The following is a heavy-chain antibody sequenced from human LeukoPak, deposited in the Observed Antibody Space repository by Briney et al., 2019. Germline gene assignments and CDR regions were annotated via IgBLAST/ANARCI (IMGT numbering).Heavy chain of an antibody. CDR2: IKSKTDGGTT. CDR1: GFTFSYVW. V-gene: IGHV3-15*01. J-gene: IGHJ4*02. D-gene: IGHD1-26*01. CDR3: VRGVGVGMKDY. Sequence: GGSLRLSCAASGFTFSYVWMSWVRQAPGKGPEWVARIKSKTDGGTTDYAAPVKGRFTISRDDSKDTLYLQMNNLKTEDTAVYYCVRGVGVGMKDYWGQGTLVTVSS.